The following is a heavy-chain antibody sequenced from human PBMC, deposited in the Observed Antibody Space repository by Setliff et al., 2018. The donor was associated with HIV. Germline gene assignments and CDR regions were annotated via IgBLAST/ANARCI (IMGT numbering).Heavy chain of an antibody. V-gene: IGHV4-61*03. D-gene: IGHD2-15*01. CDR1: GGSISSGGYY. Sequence: SETLSLTCTVSGGSISSGGYYWSWIRQHPGKGLEWIGYVSYSGSTKYKPSLKSRVTISVDTSKNHFSMKLTSVTAADTAVYYCARGPSGGGFYYMDVWGKGTTVTVSS. CDR3: ARGPSGGGFYYMDV. J-gene: IGHJ6*03. CDR2: VSYSGST.